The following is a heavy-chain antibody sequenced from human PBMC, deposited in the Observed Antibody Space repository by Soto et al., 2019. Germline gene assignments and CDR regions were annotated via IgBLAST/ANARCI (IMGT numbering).Heavy chain of an antibody. J-gene: IGHJ5*02. D-gene: IGHD3-10*01. Sequence: GGSLRLSCAASGFTFSSYGMHWVRQAPGKGLEWVAVIWYDGSNKYYADSVKGRFTISRDNSKNTLYLQMNSLRAEDTAVYYCARSITMVLGADWFDPWGQGTLVTVSS. CDR1: GFTFSSYG. V-gene: IGHV3-33*01. CDR3: ARSITMVLGADWFDP. CDR2: IWYDGSNK.